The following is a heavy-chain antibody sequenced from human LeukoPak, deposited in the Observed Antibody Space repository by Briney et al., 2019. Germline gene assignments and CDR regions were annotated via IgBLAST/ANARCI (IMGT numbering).Heavy chain of an antibody. D-gene: IGHD2-2*03. V-gene: IGHV1-69*04. CDR2: IIPILGIA. CDR1: GGTFSSYA. CDR3: ARRFGYCSSTSCRNKNWYFDL. Sequence: ASVKVSCKASGGTFSSYAISWVRQAPGQGLEWMGRIIPILGIANYAQKFQGRVTITADKSTSTAYMELSSLRSEDTAVYYCARRFGYCSSTSCRNKNWYFDLWGCGTLVTVSS. J-gene: IGHJ2*01.